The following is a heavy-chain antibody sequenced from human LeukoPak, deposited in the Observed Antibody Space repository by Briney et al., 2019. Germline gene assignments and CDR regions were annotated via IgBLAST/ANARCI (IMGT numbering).Heavy chain of an antibody. Sequence: GGSLRLSCAASGFTFSTYGMHWVRQAPGKGLEWVAVICSDGSNKYYTGSVKGRFTISRDNSKNTVYLEMNSLRADDAAVYYCARDGYCSGGSCYAPRFDPWGQGILVTVSS. J-gene: IGHJ5*02. D-gene: IGHD2-15*01. V-gene: IGHV3-33*01. CDR3: ARDGYCSGGSCYAPRFDP. CDR2: ICSDGSNK. CDR1: GFTFSTYG.